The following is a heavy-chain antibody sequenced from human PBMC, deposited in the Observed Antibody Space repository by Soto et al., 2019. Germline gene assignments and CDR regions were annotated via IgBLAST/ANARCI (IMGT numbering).Heavy chain of an antibody. CDR2: IYYSGST. Sequence: SETLSLTCTVSGGSISSYYWSWIRQPPGKGLEWIGYIYYSGSTNYNPSIKSRVTISVDTSKNQFSLKLSSVTAADTAVYYCARRYGASFDYWDQGTLVTVSS. V-gene: IGHV4-59*01. J-gene: IGHJ4*02. CDR1: GGSISSYY. D-gene: IGHD4-17*01. CDR3: ARRYGASFDY.